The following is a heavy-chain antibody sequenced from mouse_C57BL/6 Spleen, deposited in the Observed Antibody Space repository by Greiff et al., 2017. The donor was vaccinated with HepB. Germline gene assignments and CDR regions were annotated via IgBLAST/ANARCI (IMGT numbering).Heavy chain of an antibody. Sequence: QVQLQQPGAELVRPGSSVKLSCKASGYTFTSYWMDWVKQRPGQGLEWIGNIYPSDSETHYNQKFKDKATLTVDKSSSTAYMQLSSLTSEDSAVYYCARRGSYGSSRYFDVWGTGTTVTVSS. J-gene: IGHJ1*03. CDR3: ARRGSYGSSRYFDV. D-gene: IGHD1-1*01. CDR2: IYPSDSET. V-gene: IGHV1-61*01. CDR1: GYTFTSYW.